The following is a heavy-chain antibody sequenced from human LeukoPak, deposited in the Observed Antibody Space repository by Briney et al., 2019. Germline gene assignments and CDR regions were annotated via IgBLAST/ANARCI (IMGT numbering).Heavy chain of an antibody. V-gene: IGHV1-2*02. J-gene: IGHJ4*02. CDR2: IIPNSGGT. D-gene: IGHD3-22*01. CDR3: ARDERYDSSGYPFDY. Sequence: ASVKVSCKASGYTFTGYYIHWVRQAPGQGLEWMGWIIPNSGGTNYAEKFQGRVTMTRDTSISTAYMELSRLRSDDTAVYYCARDERYDSSGYPFDYWGQGTLVTVSS. CDR1: GYTFTGYY.